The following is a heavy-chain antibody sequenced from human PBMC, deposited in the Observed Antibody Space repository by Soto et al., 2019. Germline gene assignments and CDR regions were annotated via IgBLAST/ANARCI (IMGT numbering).Heavy chain of an antibody. CDR2: IIPIPGTA. CDR1: GGTFSSYA. V-gene: IGHV1-69*01. Sequence: QVQLVQSGAEVKKPGSSVKVSCKASGGTFSSYAISWVRQAPGQGLEWMGGIIPIPGTANYAQKFQGRVTITADESTSTAYMALSSLRSEDPAVYYCARSQGSSTSLEIYYYYYYGMDVWGQGTTVTVSS. J-gene: IGHJ6*02. CDR3: ARSQGSSTSLEIYYYYYYGMDV. D-gene: IGHD2-2*01.